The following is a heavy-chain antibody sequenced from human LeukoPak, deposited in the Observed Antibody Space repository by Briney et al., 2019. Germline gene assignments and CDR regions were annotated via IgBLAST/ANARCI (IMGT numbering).Heavy chain of an antibody. D-gene: IGHD1-1*01. J-gene: IGHJ3*02. CDR1: GGSISSGGYY. Sequence: SETLSLTCTVSGGSISSGGYYWTWIRQHPGKGLEWIGYIYYGGSTYYNPSLKSRVTISVDTSKNQFSLQLNSVTAADTAVYYCASLETLIGAFDIWGQGTMVTV. CDR2: IYYGGST. V-gene: IGHV4-31*03. CDR3: ASLETLIGAFDI.